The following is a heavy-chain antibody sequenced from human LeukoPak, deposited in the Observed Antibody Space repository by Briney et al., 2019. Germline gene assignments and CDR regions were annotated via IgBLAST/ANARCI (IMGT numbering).Heavy chain of an antibody. Sequence: ASVKVSCKASGYTFTGYYMHWVRQAPGQGLEWMGWINPNSGGTNYAQKFQCRVTMTRDTSISTAYMELSRLRSDDTAVYYCARAENRVTIFGVVGNWFDPWGQGTLVTVSS. CDR1: GYTFTGYY. D-gene: IGHD3-3*01. CDR3: ARAENRVTIFGVVGNWFDP. CDR2: INPNSGGT. J-gene: IGHJ5*02. V-gene: IGHV1-2*02.